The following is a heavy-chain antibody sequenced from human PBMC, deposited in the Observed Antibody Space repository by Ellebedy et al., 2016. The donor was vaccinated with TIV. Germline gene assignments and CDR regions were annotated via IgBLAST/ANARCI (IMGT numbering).Heavy chain of an antibody. J-gene: IGHJ5*02. CDR3: ARGSDIVVVPAAIGFDP. CDR1: GYTFTSYG. V-gene: IGHV1-18*01. CDR2: ISAYNGNT. Sequence: ASVKVSCKASGYTFTSYGISWVRQAPGQGLEWMGWISAYNGNTNYAQKPQGRVTMTTDTSTSTAYMELRSLRSDDTAVYYCARGSDIVVVPAAIGFDPWGQGTLVTVSS. D-gene: IGHD2-2*02.